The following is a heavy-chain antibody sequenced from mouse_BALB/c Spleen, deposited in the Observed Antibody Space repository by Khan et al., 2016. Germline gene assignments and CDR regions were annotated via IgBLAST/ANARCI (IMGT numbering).Heavy chain of an antibody. Sequence: EVQLQESGGGLVQPGGSLKLSCAASGFDFSRYWMSWVRQAPGKRREWIREINPASSTIHYTPSLKDQFIISRDNAKNTVDLQMSKARSEATALYYCARRHYYGVGAYWGQGTLDTVS. CDR3: ARRHYYGVGAY. CDR2: INPASSTI. J-gene: IGHJ3*01. V-gene: IGHV4-1*02. CDR1: GFDFSRYW. D-gene: IGHD1-2*01.